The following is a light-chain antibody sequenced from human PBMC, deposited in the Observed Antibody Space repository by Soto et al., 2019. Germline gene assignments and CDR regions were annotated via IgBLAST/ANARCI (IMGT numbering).Light chain of an antibody. V-gene: IGKV3-15*01. J-gene: IGKJ2*01. CDR1: QSVSSN. CDR2: GAS. Sequence: EIVMTQSPATLSVSPGERATVSCRASQSVSSNLAWYQQKPGQAPRLLIYGASTRATGIPARFSGSGSGTEFTLTIGSLQSEDFAVYYCQQYNNWPRTFGQATKLEIK. CDR3: QQYNNWPRT.